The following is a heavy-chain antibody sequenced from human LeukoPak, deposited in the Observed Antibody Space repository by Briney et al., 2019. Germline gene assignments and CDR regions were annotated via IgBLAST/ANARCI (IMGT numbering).Heavy chain of an antibody. CDR3: ARVGVSGRIAAAGTHFQH. CDR1: GYTFTSYY. D-gene: IGHD6-13*01. V-gene: IGHV1-46*01. Sequence: ASVKVSCKASGYTFTSYYTHWVRQAPGQGLEWMGIINPSGGSTSYAQKFQGRVTMTRDTSTSTVYMELSSLRSEDTAVYYCARVGVSGRIAAAGTHFQHWGQGTLVTVSS. CDR2: INPSGGST. J-gene: IGHJ1*01.